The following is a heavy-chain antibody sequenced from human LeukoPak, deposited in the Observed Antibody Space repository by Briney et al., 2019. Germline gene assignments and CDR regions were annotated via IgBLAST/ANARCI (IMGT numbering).Heavy chain of an antibody. CDR2: ISCDGSNK. V-gene: IGHV3-30*18. CDR3: AKGDRGYSYGPDY. D-gene: IGHD5-18*01. CDR1: GFTFSSYG. J-gene: IGHJ4*02. Sequence: PGRSLRLSCAASGFTFSSYGMHWVRQAPGNGLEWVAVISCDGSNKYYADSVKGRFTISRDNSKNTLYLQMNSLRAEDTAVYYCAKGDRGYSYGPDYWGQGTLVTVSS.